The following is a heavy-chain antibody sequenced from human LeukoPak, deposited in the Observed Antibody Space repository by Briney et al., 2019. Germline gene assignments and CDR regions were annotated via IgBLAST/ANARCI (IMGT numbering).Heavy chain of an antibody. J-gene: IGHJ4*02. D-gene: IGHD3-22*01. CDR1: GGSISSGGYS. CDR2: IYYSGST. Sequence: PSETLSLTCTVSGGSISSGGYSWSWIRQPPGKGLEWIGYIYYSGSTYYNPSLKSRVTISVDTSKNQFSLKLSSVTAADTAVYYCARGLYYYDSSGYYFDYWGQGTLVTVSS. V-gene: IGHV4-30-4*07. CDR3: ARGLYYYDSSGYYFDY.